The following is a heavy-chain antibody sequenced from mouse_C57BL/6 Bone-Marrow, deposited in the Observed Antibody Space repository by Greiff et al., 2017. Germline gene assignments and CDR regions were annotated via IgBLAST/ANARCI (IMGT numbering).Heavy chain of an antibody. J-gene: IGHJ4*01. D-gene: IGHD2-4*01. Sequence: VQLQQSGPELVKPGASVKISCKASGYSFTSYYIHWVKQRPGQGLEWIGWIYPGSGTTKYNEKFKGKATLTADTSSSTAYMQLSSLTSEDSAVYYCARVGDDYADYYAMDYWGQGTSVTVSS. CDR2: IYPGSGTT. CDR3: ARVGDDYADYYAMDY. V-gene: IGHV1-66*01. CDR1: GYSFTSYY.